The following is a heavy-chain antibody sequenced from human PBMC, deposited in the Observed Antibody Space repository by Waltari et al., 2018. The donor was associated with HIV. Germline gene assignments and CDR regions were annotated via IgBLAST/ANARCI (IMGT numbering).Heavy chain of an antibody. V-gene: IGHV3-7*01. CDR2: IKKDGRGK. CDR1: GFTFRRFW. J-gene: IGHJ6*02. Sequence: EVHLVQSGGGLVQAGGSLRLSCAASGFTFRRFWMSWVRQAPGRGMEVVANIKKDGRGKYYVDSVKGRFTIARDDAKNSLFLQLNSLRVEDTAVYYCARTLDLVVGPASMDVWGQGTTVSVSS. CDR3: ARTLDLVVGPASMDV. D-gene: IGHD2-2*03.